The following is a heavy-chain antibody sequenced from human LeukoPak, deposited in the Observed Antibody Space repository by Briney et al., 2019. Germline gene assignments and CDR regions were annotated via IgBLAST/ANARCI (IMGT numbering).Heavy chain of an antibody. V-gene: IGHV1-69*01. Sequence: GASVKVSCKASGGTFSSYAISWVRQAPGQGLEWMGGIIPIFGTANYAQKFQGRVTITADESTSTAYMELSSLRSEDTAVYYRARRSEGYCSGGSCHHFDYWGQGTLVTVSS. CDR2: IIPIFGTA. CDR3: ARRSEGYCSGGSCHHFDY. CDR1: GGTFSSYA. J-gene: IGHJ4*02. D-gene: IGHD2-15*01.